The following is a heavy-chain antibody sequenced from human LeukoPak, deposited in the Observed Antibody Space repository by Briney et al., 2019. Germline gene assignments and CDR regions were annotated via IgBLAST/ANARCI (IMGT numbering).Heavy chain of an antibody. V-gene: IGHV3-11*01. Sequence: SGGSLRLSCAPSGFTSSDHYMSWIRQAPGKGLEWVSYISSSGNTIYCADSVKGRFTISRDNAKNSLYLQMNSLRAEDTAVYYCAKDGYIVAVTAAAEYFQHWGQGTLVTVSS. CDR1: GFTSSDHY. CDR2: ISSSGNTI. J-gene: IGHJ1*01. CDR3: AKDGYIVAVTAAAEYFQH. D-gene: IGHD2-21*02.